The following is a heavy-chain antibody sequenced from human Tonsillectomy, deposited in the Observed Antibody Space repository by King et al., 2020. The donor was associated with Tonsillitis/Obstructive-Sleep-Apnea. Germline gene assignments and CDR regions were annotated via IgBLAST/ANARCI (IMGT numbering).Heavy chain of an antibody. CDR3: FNGVDY. J-gene: IGHJ4*02. Sequence: EVQLVPSGAEVKKPGESLKISCKGSGYTFTSYYIAWVRQMSGKGLEWMGIIYPGDSDTRYSPSFQGQVTISVDNSITTAYLQWSSLKASDTATYYCFNGVDYWGQGTLVTVSS. CDR2: IYPGDSDT. CDR1: GYTFTSYY. D-gene: IGHD2-8*01. V-gene: IGHV5-51*01.